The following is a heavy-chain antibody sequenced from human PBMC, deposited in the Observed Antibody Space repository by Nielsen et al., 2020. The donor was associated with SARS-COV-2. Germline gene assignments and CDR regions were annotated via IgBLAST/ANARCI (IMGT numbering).Heavy chain of an antibody. D-gene: IGHD6-13*01. J-gene: IGHJ6*02. CDR3: ARSPFHRSSWYGMDV. CDR1: GFPFMRYA. Sequence: GESLKISCAASGFPFMRYAMSWVRQAPGKGLEWVSSIGAIDGSTNYAESLKGRFTISRDNVKNSLYLQLSSLSAEDTAVYYCARSPFHRSSWYGMDVWGQGTTVTVSS. V-gene: IGHV3-23*01. CDR2: IGAIDGST.